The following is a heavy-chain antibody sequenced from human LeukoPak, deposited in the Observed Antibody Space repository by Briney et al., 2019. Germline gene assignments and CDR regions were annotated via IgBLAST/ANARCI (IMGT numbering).Heavy chain of an antibody. Sequence: ASVKVSCKASGYTFTGYYMHWVRQAPGQGLEWMGWINPNSGGTNYAQKFQGRVTMTRDTSISTAYMELSRLRSDDTAVYYCARDFWRLDSLSFDIWGQGTMVTVSS. D-gene: IGHD3-22*01. V-gene: IGHV1-2*02. J-gene: IGHJ3*02. CDR1: GYTFTGYY. CDR3: ARDFWRLDSLSFDI. CDR2: INPNSGGT.